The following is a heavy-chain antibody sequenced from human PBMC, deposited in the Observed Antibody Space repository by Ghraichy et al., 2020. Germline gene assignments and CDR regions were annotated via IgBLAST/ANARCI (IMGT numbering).Heavy chain of an antibody. D-gene: IGHD3-22*01. CDR2: ICYDGSNK. V-gene: IGHV3-33*01. J-gene: IGHJ4*02. CDR1: GFTFSSYG. CDR3: ARDTYYYDSSGYLPGY. Sequence: GGSLRLSCAASGFTFSSYGMHWVRQAPGKGLEWVAVICYDGSNKYYADSVKGRFTISRDNSKNTLYLQMNSLRAEDTAVYYCARDTYYYDSSGYLPGYWGQGSLVTVSS.